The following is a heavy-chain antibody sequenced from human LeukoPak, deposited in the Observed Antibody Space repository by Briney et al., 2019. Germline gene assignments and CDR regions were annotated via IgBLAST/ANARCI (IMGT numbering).Heavy chain of an antibody. J-gene: IGHJ6*03. CDR3: ARALIAVAGHPANYYYYYMDV. Sequence: GGSLRLSCAASGFTFNTYAMTWVRQAPGKGLEWVSGFRGTGGSTYYADFVKGRFTISRDNSKNTLYLQMNSLTAEDTAVYYCARALIAVAGHPANYYYYYMDVWGKGTTVTVSS. CDR2: FRGTGGST. D-gene: IGHD6-19*01. V-gene: IGHV3-23*01. CDR1: GFTFNTYA.